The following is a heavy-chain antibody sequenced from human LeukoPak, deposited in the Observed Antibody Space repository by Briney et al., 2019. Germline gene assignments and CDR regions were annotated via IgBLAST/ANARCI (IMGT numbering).Heavy chain of an antibody. D-gene: IGHD3-16*02. V-gene: IGHV3-7*01. CDR2: IKQDGSAK. CDR3: ARDRRMITFRGVIGLHAFDI. J-gene: IGHJ3*02. CDR1: GFTFSNYW. Sequence: GGSLRLSCAASGFTFSNYWMSWVRQAPGKGLEWVANIKQDGSAKYYVDSVKGRFTISRDNAKNSLYLQMNSLRAEDTAVYYCARDRRMITFRGVIGLHAFDIWGQGTIVTVSS.